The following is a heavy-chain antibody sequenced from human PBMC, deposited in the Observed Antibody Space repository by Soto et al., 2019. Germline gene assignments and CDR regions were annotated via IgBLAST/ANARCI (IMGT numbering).Heavy chain of an antibody. J-gene: IGHJ6*02. Sequence: GGSLRLSCAASGFTFSDYYMSWIRQAPGKGLEWVSYISSSCSTIYYADSVKGRFTISRDNAKNSLYLQMNSLRAEDTAVYYCARDRPNAAYYYGMDVWGQGTTVTVSS. V-gene: IGHV3-11*01. CDR2: ISSSCSTI. CDR1: GFTFSDYY. CDR3: ARDRPNAAYYYGMDV. D-gene: IGHD6-25*01.